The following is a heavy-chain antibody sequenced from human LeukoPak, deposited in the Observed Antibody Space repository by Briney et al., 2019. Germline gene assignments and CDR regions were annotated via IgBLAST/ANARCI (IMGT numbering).Heavy chain of an antibody. CDR3: ARVGEDYGDYPDAFDI. CDR2: INHSGST. J-gene: IGHJ3*02. CDR1: GGSFSGYY. Sequence: PSETLSLTCAVYGGSFSGYYWSWIRQPPGKGLEWIGEINHSGSTNYNPSLKSRVTISVDTSKNQFSLKLSSVTAADTAVYYCARVGEDYGDYPDAFDIWGQGTMVTVSS. D-gene: IGHD4-17*01. V-gene: IGHV4-34*01.